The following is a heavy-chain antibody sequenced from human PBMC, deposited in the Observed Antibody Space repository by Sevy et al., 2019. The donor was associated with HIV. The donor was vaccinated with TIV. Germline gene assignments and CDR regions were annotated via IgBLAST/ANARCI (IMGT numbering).Heavy chain of an antibody. D-gene: IGHD6-13*01. J-gene: IGHJ3*02. CDR3: ERSWGQQLHDAFDI. Sequence: GGSLRLSCAASGFTFSTYNMNWVRQAPGKGLEWVSSITFSSNYMYYADSVKGRFTISRDNDKNSLYLQMNSLRAEDTAVYYCERSWGQQLHDAFDIWGQGTMVTVSS. CDR2: ITFSSNYM. V-gene: IGHV3-21*01. CDR1: GFTFSTYN.